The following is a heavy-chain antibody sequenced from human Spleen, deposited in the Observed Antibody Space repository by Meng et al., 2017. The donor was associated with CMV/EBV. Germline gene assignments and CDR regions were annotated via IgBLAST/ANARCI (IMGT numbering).Heavy chain of an antibody. CDR1: GFTVTGTY. CDR3: AKVPTSGTYYYFDY. CDR2: IYSGGGT. D-gene: IGHD1-26*01. V-gene: IGHV3-53*01. Sequence: GESLKISCAASGFTVTGTYLSWVRQAPGKGLEWVSVIYSGGGTNYADSVKGRFTISKDNSKNTLFLQMNSLRAEDTALYYCAKVPTSGTYYYFDYWGQGTLVTVSS. J-gene: IGHJ4*02.